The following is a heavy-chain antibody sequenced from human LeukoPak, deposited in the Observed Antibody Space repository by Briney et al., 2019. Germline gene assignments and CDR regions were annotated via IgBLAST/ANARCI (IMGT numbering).Heavy chain of an antibody. Sequence: PSGGSLRLSCAASGFTVSSNYMSWVRQAPGKGLEWVSVIYSGGSTYYADSVKGRFTISRDNDKNTLSLQMNSLRAEDTAVYYYARLTAAAGTFDYWGQGTLVTVSS. CDR3: ARLTAAAGTFDY. V-gene: IGHV3-53*01. J-gene: IGHJ4*02. D-gene: IGHD6-13*01. CDR2: IYSGGST. CDR1: GFTVSSNY.